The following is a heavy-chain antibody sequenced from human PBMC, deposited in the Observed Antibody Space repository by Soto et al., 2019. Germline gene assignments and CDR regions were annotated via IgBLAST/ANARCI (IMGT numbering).Heavy chain of an antibody. CDR3: ARDVTSNHNCFDP. Sequence: QVQLQESGPGLVKPSQTLSLTCTVSGGSLKSGGYYWSWIRQHPGRGLEWVGYIYYTGRTYYNPYLESRVTFSVDTSKNQFSLKLSSVTAADTAVYYCARDVTSNHNCFDPWGHGTLVTVSS. D-gene: IGHD2-2*01. J-gene: IGHJ5*02. CDR1: GGSLKSGGYY. CDR2: IYYTGRT. V-gene: IGHV4-31*02.